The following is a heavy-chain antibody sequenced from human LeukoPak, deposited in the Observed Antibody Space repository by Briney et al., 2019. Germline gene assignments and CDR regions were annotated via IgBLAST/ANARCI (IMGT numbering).Heavy chain of an antibody. J-gene: IGHJ4*02. D-gene: IGHD3-16*01. CDR2: IKSKTDGGTT. CDR1: GFTFSNAW. CDR3: KPNYNYGENPRFGY. Sequence: GGSLRLSCAASGFTFSNAWMSWVRQAPGEGLEWVGRIKSKTDGGTTEYAAPVKGRFTISRDDSKKTLYLEMNSVETEDTAIYYCKPNYNYGENPRFGYWGQGPLVPVPS. V-gene: IGHV3-15*01.